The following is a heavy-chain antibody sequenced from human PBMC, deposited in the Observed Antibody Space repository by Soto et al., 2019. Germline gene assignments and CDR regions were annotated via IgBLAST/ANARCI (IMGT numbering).Heavy chain of an antibody. CDR2: INPNSGGT. CDR3: ARDRKAYYDFWSGYFNYYYGMDV. D-gene: IGHD3-3*01. V-gene: IGHV1-2*04. CDR1: GYTFTGYY. Sequence: QVQLVQSGAEVKKPGASVKVSCKASGYTFTGYYMHWVRQAPGQGLEWMGWINPNSGGTNYAQKFQGWVTMTRETSISTAYMELSRLRSDDTAVYYCARDRKAYYDFWSGYFNYYYGMDVWGQGTTVTVSS. J-gene: IGHJ6*02.